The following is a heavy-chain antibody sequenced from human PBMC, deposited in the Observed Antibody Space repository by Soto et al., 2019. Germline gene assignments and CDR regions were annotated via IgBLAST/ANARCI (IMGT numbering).Heavy chain of an antibody. D-gene: IGHD4-4*01. J-gene: IGHJ4*02. CDR1: GFTFSSYG. CDR3: AKDQRNIVEVYIKQDDY. CDR2: ISYDGSNK. Sequence: GGSLRLSCAASGFTFSSYGMHWVRQAPGKGLEWVAVISYDGSNKYYADSVKGRFTISRDNSKNTLYLQMNSLRAEDTAVYYCAKDQRNIVEVYIKQDDYWGQGTLVTVSS. V-gene: IGHV3-30*18.